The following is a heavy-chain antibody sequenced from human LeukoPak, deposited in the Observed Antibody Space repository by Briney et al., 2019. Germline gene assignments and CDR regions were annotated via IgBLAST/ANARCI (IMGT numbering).Heavy chain of an antibody. J-gene: IGHJ6*02. Sequence: GGSLRLSRAASGFTFSSYWMTWVRQAPGSGLEWVANIKEDGSEKYYVDSARGRFTISRDSAKNSLYLDMHSLRVEDTAVYYCVRDMDVWGQGTTVTVSS. CDR2: IKEDGSEK. V-gene: IGHV3-7*01. CDR1: GFTFSSYW. CDR3: VRDMDV.